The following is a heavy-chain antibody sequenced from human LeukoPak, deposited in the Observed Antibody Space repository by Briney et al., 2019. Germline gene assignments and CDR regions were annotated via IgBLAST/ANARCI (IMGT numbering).Heavy chain of an antibody. CDR3: ARIVRVVISPDDAFDI. CDR1: GGSISSSSYY. D-gene: IGHD3-10*01. V-gene: IGHV4-39*07. J-gene: IGHJ3*02. Sequence: PSETLSLTCTVSGGSISSSSYYWGWIRQPPGKGLEWIGSIYYSGSTYYNPSLKSRVTISVDTSKNQFSLKLSSVTAADTAVYYCARIVRVVISPDDAFDIWGQGTMVTVSS. CDR2: IYYSGST.